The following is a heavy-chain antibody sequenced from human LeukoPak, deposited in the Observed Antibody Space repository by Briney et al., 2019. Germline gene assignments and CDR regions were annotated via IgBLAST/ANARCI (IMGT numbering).Heavy chain of an antibody. Sequence: SETLSLTCTVSGGSISSGGYYWSWIRQPAGKGLEWIGRIYTSGSTNYNPSLKSRVTMSVDTSKNQFSLKLSSVTAADTAVYYCARGDDVLRFLDVWGKGTTVTVSS. V-gene: IGHV4-61*02. D-gene: IGHD3-3*01. CDR3: ARGDDVLRFLDV. J-gene: IGHJ6*04. CDR2: IYTSGST. CDR1: GGSISSGGYY.